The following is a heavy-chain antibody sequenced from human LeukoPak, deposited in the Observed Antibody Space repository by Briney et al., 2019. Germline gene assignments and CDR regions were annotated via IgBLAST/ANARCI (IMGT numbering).Heavy chain of an antibody. CDR2: ISGSGGNT. CDR3: AKDQSVVVSAAYMY. J-gene: IGHJ4*02. D-gene: IGHD2-2*01. CDR1: GFTFNTYA. Sequence: GGSLRLSCAASGFTFNTYAMSWVRQAPGKGLEWLSGISGSGGNTYYADSVKGRFTISRDNSRNTLYLQTNSLRAEDTAVYYCAKDQSVVVSAAYMYWGQGTMVTVSS. V-gene: IGHV3-23*01.